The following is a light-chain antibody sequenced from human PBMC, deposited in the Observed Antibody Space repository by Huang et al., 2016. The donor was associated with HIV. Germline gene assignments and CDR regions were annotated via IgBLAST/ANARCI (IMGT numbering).Light chain of an antibody. CDR3: QQTYSSPRT. Sequence: DIQMTQSPSSLSASVGDRVTITCRASQTSNSYLHWYQQKPGKAPQLLIYAASNFQSGVPSRFSGGGSGTDFTLTISSLQPEDFATYYCQQTYSSPRTFGQGTKVDIK. CDR1: QTSNSY. J-gene: IGKJ1*01. V-gene: IGKV1-39*01. CDR2: AAS.